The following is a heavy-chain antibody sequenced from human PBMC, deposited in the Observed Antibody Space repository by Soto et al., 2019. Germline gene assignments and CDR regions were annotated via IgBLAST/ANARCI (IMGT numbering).Heavy chain of an antibody. D-gene: IGHD1-20*01. V-gene: IGHV3-11*01. Sequence: QVQLVESGGGLVKPGGSLRLSCAASGFTFSDYYMSWIRQAPGKGLEWVSYISSSGSTIYYADSVKGRFTISRDNAKNSLYLEMNSVRAEDTAVYYCAREPLTGTTYYYYYGMDVWGQGTTVNVSS. CDR1: GFTFSDYY. CDR3: AREPLTGTTYYYYYGMDV. J-gene: IGHJ6*02. CDR2: ISSSGSTI.